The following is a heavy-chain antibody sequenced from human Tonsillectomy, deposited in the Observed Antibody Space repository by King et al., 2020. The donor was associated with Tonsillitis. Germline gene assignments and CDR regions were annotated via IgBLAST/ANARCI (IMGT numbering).Heavy chain of an antibody. CDR2: TYYRSKWYN. Sequence: VQLQQSGPGLVKPSQTLSLTCAISGDSVSSNSAAWNWIRQSPSRGLEWLGRTYYRSKWYNDYAVSVKSRITINPDTSKNQFSLQLNSVTPEDTAVYYCARAPRVYYYDSSGYYPRVGYFDLWGRGTLVTVSS. CDR3: ARAPRVYYYDSSGYYPRVGYFDL. D-gene: IGHD3-22*01. CDR1: GDSVSSNSAA. J-gene: IGHJ2*01. V-gene: IGHV6-1*01.